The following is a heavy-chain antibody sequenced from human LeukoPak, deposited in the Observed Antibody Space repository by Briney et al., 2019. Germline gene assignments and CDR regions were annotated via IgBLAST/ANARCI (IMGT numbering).Heavy chain of an antibody. V-gene: IGHV3-30*04. D-gene: IGHD2-2*01. CDR3: AKDRLVVAPAAMTSNFDF. J-gene: IGHJ4*02. CDR2: ISYDGRNT. CDR1: GFTFSNFA. Sequence: PGRSLRLSCAASGFTFSNFAMHWVRQAPGKGLEWVAVISYDGRNTYYADSVKGRFTISRDNSKNTLYLQMNSLKTEDTAVYYCAKDRLVVAPAAMTSNFDFWGQGTLVTVSS.